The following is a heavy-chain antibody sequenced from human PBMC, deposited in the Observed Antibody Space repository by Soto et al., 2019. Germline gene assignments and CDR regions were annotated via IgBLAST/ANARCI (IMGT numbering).Heavy chain of an antibody. J-gene: IGHJ4*02. CDR3: ARGSEYSSSWSSDY. D-gene: IGHD6-13*01. V-gene: IGHV4-61*01. CDR2: IYYSGST. CDR1: GGSVSSGSYY. Sequence: SETLSLTCTVSGGSVSSGSYYWSWIRQPPGKGLEWIGYIYYSGSTNYNPSLKSRVTISVDTSKNQFSPKLSSVTAADTAVYYCARGSEYSSSWSSDYWGQGTLVTVSS.